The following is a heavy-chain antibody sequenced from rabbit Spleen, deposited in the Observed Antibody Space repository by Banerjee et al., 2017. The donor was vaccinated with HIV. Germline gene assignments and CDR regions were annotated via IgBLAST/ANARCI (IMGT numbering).Heavy chain of an antibody. V-gene: IGHV1S40*01. J-gene: IGHJ4*01. CDR2: IYAGSSDYI. CDR3: ARDLDGVIGWNFGW. D-gene: IGHD1-1*01. Sequence: QSLEESGGGLVKPEGSLTLTCKASGFDFNSGYDMCWVRQAPGKGLEWIACIYAGSSDYIYSATWAKGRFTFSKTSSTTVTLQMTSLTVADTATYFCARDLDGVIGWNFGWWGPGTLVTVS. CDR1: GFDFNSGYD.